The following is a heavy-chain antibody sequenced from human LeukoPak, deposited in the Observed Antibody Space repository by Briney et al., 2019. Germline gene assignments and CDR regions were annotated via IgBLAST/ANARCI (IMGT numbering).Heavy chain of an antibody. CDR3: AREMGSVYFDY. D-gene: IGHD3-10*01. Sequence: GGSLRLSCAASGFSFGSYGIHWVRQTPGKGLEWVAVVSYDGSNKGYSDSVKGRFTISRDNSKNTVNLQMNSLRVEDTAVYYCAREMGSVYFDYWGQGTLVTVSS. CDR1: GFSFGSYG. V-gene: IGHV3-33*01. J-gene: IGHJ4*02. CDR2: VSYDGSNK.